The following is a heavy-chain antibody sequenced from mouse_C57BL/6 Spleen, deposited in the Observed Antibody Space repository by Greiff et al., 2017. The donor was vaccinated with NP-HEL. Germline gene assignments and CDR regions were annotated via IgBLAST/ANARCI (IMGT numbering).Heavy chain of an antibody. V-gene: IGHV1-52*01. CDR2: IDPSDSET. J-gene: IGHJ2*01. CDR3: ARSYSNHFDY. D-gene: IGHD2-5*01. CDR1: GYTFTSYW. Sequence: QVHVKQPGAELVRPGSSVKLSCKASGYTFTSYWMHWVKQRPIQGLEWIGNIDPSDSETHYNQKFKDKATLTVDKSSSTAYMQLSSLTSEDSAVYYCARSYSNHFDYWGQGTTLTVSS.